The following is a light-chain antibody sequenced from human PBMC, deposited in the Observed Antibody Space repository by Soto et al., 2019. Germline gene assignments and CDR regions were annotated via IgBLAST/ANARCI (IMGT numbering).Light chain of an antibody. Sequence: QSALTQPPSASGSPGQSVTSSCTGTSSDIGAYIYVSWYQQHPGKAPKLMISEVSRRPSGVPERFSGSKSGNTASLTVSGLQADDEAHYYCSSYAGSNNFVFGTGTKSPS. J-gene: IGLJ1*01. V-gene: IGLV2-8*01. CDR3: SSYAGSNNFV. CDR2: EVS. CDR1: SSDIGAYIY.